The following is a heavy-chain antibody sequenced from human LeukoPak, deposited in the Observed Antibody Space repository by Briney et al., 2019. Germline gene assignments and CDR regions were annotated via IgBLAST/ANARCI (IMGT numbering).Heavy chain of an antibody. D-gene: IGHD6-6*01. J-gene: IGHJ6*03. Sequence: QPGGSLRLSCAASGFTFSSYSMNWVRQAPGKGLEWVSYISSSSSTIYYADSVKGRFTISRDNANNSLYLQMNSLRDEDTAVYYCATDRAARHKAYYYYYYMDVWGKGTTVTVSS. CDR2: ISSSSSTI. CDR1: GFTFSSYS. V-gene: IGHV3-48*02. CDR3: ATDRAARHKAYYYYYYMDV.